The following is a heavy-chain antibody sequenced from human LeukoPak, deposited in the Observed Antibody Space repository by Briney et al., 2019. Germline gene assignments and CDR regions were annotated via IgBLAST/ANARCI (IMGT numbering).Heavy chain of an antibody. CDR3: ARDGQSYDFWANWFDP. D-gene: IGHD3-3*01. J-gene: IGHJ5*02. V-gene: IGHV4-34*01. Sequence: GSLRLSCAASGFTVSSNYMSWIRQPPGKGLEWIGEINHSGSTNYNPSLKSRVTISVDTSKNQFSLKLSSVTAADTAVYYCARDGQSYDFWANWFDPWGQGTLVTVSS. CDR1: GFTVSSNY. CDR2: INHSGST.